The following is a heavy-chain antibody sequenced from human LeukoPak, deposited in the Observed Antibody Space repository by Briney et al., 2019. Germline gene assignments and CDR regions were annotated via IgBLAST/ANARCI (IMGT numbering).Heavy chain of an antibody. V-gene: IGHV4-34*01. CDR3: ASTHRRFAELLYYFDY. J-gene: IGHJ4*02. CDR2: INHSGST. CDR1: GGSFSGYY. D-gene: IGHD3-10*01. Sequence: SETLSLTSAVYGGSFSGYYWSWIRQPPGKGLEWIGEINHSGSTNYNPSLKSRVTISVDTSKNQFSLKLSSVTAADPAVYYCASTHRRFAELLYYFDYWGQGTLVTVSS.